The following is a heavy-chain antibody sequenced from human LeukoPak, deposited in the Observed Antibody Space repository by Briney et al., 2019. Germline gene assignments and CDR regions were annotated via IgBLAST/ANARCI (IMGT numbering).Heavy chain of an antibody. J-gene: IGHJ4*02. CDR1: GYTFSGYS. CDR2: INAGNGNT. V-gene: IGHV1-3*01. D-gene: IGHD4-17*01. CDR3: ARSNGDYSHFDY. Sequence: ASVKVSCKASGYTFSGYSIHWVRQAPGQRLEWMGWINAGNGNTKYSQKFQGRVAITRDTSASTAYMELSSLRSEDTTMYYCARSNGDYSHFDYWGQGTLVTVSS.